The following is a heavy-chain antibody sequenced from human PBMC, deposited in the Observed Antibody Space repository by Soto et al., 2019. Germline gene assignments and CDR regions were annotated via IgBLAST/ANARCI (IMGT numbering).Heavy chain of an antibody. CDR3: AKCGRTFYYYYYGMDV. D-gene: IGHD2-15*01. J-gene: IGHJ6*02. CDR1: GFTFSSYA. CDR2: ISGSGGST. V-gene: IGHV3-23*01. Sequence: GGSLRLSCAASGFTFSSYAMSWVRQSPGKGLEWVSAISGSGGSTYYADSVKGRFTISRDNSKNTLYLQMNSLRAEDTAVYYCAKCGRTFYYYYYGMDVWGQGTTVSVSS.